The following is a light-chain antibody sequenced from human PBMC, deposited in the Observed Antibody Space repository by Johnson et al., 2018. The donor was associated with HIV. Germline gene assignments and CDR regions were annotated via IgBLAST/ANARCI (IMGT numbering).Light chain of an antibody. CDR2: SNN. CDR3: AAWDDSLRAYV. CDR1: SSNIGSNT. Sequence: QPLLTQPPSASGPPGQRVPISCSGSSSNIGSNTVTWYQQLPGTAPKLLIYSNNQRPSGVPDRFSGSQSGTSASMAISGLQSEDEADYYCAAWDDSLRAYVFGTGTKVTVL. V-gene: IGLV1-44*01. J-gene: IGLJ1*01.